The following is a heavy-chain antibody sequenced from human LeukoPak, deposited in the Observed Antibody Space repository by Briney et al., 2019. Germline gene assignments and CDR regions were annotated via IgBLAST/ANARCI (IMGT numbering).Heavy chain of an antibody. CDR3: ARDGVDNFRGVTSFDL. CDR2: ISGSGGST. CDR1: GFTFSSYG. V-gene: IGHV3-23*01. Sequence: GGSLRLSCAASGFTFSSYGMSWVRQAPGKGLEWVSAISGSGGSTYYADSVKGRFTFSRDNAKNSLYLQMNSLRVEDTALYYCARDGVDNFRGVTSFDLWGQGSLVTVSS. D-gene: IGHD3-10*01. J-gene: IGHJ5*02.